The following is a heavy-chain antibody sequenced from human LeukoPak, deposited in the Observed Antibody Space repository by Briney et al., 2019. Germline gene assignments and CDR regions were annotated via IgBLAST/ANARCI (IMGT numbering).Heavy chain of an antibody. J-gene: IGHJ4*02. CDR3: AGRGVYAFDY. D-gene: IGHD5/OR15-5a*01. Sequence: GGSLRLSCAASGLTVSSNYMSWVRQAPGKGLEFVSLMYSGGTTYHPESLKGRVTISRDRSKNTPYLQMNSLRAEDTAVYYCAGRGVYAFDYWGQGTLVTVSS. CDR1: GLTVSSNY. CDR2: MYSGGTT. V-gene: IGHV3-53*01.